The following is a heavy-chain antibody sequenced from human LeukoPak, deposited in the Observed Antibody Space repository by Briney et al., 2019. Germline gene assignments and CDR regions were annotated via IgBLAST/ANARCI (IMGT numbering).Heavy chain of an antibody. Sequence: GGSLRLSCAASGFSFSKYWMHWVRQTPGEGLVWVARIKEDGTYTSYADSVKGRFIISRDNARNTVFLQMNSLRAEDTAVYYCARDFDMGITPGDDFDFWGQGTLVTVSS. CDR2: IKEDGTYT. V-gene: IGHV3-74*01. J-gene: IGHJ4*02. CDR1: GFSFSKYW. D-gene: IGHD3-9*01. CDR3: ARDFDMGITPGDDFDF.